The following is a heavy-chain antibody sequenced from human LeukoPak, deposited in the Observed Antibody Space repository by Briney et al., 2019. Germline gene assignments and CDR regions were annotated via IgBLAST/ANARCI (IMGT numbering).Heavy chain of an antibody. Sequence: GGSLRLSCAASGFTFSNAWMSWVRQAPGRGLVWVSRINSDGSSTTYADSVKGRFTISRDNAKNTLYLQINSLRGEDTAVYYCTRGGGYFDYWGQGTLVTVSS. V-gene: IGHV3-74*01. CDR2: INSDGSST. CDR3: TRGGGYFDY. J-gene: IGHJ4*02. D-gene: IGHD3-16*01. CDR1: GFTFSNAW.